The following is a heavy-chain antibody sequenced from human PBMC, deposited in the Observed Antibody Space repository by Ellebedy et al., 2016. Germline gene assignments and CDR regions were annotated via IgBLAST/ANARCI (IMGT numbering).Heavy chain of an antibody. Sequence: SETLSLTXAVYGGSFSGYYWSWIRQPPGKGLEWIGEINHSGSTNYNPSLKSRVTVSVDTSKNQFSLKLSSVTAADTAVYYCARAFSGGSASYYYYGMDVWGQGTTVTVSS. V-gene: IGHV4-34*01. CDR2: INHSGST. CDR1: GGSFSGYY. CDR3: ARAFSGGSASYYYYGMDV. D-gene: IGHD2-15*01. J-gene: IGHJ6*02.